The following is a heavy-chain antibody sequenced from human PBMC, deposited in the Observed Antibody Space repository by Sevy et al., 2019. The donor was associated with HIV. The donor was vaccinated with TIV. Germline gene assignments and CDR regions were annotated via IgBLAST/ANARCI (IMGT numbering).Heavy chain of an antibody. D-gene: IGHD4-17*01. CDR3: AKDYGGNSGGAFDI. Sequence: GESLKISCAASGFTFSSYGMHWVRQAPGKGLEWVAVISYDGSNKYYADSVKGRFTISRDNSKNTLYLQMNSLRAEDTAVYYCAKDYGGNSGGAFDIWGQGTMVTVSS. V-gene: IGHV3-30*18. CDR2: ISYDGSNK. CDR1: GFTFSSYG. J-gene: IGHJ3*02.